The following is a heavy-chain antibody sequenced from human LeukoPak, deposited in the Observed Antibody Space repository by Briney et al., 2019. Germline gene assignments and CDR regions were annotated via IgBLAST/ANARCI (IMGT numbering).Heavy chain of an antibody. J-gene: IGHJ3*02. V-gene: IGHV4-61*02. D-gene: IGHD2-15*01. CDR2: IYTSGST. CDR3: ARDRVRGYCSGGSCRIDAFDI. Sequence: SETLSLTCTVSGGSISSGSYYWSWIRQPAGTGLEWIGRIYTSGSTNYNPSLKSRVTISVDTSKNQFSLKLSSVTAADTAVYYCARDRVRGYCSGGSCRIDAFDIWGQGTMVTVSS. CDR1: GGSISSGSYY.